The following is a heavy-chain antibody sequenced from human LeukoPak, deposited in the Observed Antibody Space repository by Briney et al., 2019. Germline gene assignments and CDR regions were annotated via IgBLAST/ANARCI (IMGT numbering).Heavy chain of an antibody. CDR3: AYCGGDGKDY. Sequence: PSETLSLTCTVSGGSISSSSYYWGWIRQPPGKGLEWTGSIYYSGSTYYNPSLKSRVTISVDTSKNQFSLKLSSVTAADTAVYYCAYCGGDGKDYWGQGTLVTVSS. CDR1: GGSISSSSYY. V-gene: IGHV4-39*01. CDR2: IYYSGST. D-gene: IGHD2-21*02. J-gene: IGHJ4*02.